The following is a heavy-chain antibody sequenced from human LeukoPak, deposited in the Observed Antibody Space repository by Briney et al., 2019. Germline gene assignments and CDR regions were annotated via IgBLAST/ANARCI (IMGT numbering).Heavy chain of an antibody. V-gene: IGHV3-7*01. CDR3: VSGFLQWLY. CDR1: GFIFGGYW. Sequence: GSLRLSCAASGFIFGGYWMSWVRQAPGRGLEWVANTNPDGSIKYYVDSVDGRFTISRDNAKNSLYLQMNSLRAEDTAVYYCVSGFLQWLYWGQGTLVTVSS. J-gene: IGHJ4*02. D-gene: IGHD3-3*01. CDR2: TNPDGSIK.